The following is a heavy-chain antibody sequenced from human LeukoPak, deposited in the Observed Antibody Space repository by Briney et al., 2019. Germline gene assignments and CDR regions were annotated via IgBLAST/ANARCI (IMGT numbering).Heavy chain of an antibody. CDR3: ARSVEADDAFDI. D-gene: IGHD2-15*01. J-gene: IGHJ3*02. Sequence: HPGRSLRLSCAASGFTFSSYGMHWVRQAPGKGLEWVAVIWYDGSNKYYADSVKGRFTISRDNSKNTLYLQMNSLRAEDTALYHCARSVEADDAFDIWGQGTMVTVSS. V-gene: IGHV3-33*01. CDR2: IWYDGSNK. CDR1: GFTFSSYG.